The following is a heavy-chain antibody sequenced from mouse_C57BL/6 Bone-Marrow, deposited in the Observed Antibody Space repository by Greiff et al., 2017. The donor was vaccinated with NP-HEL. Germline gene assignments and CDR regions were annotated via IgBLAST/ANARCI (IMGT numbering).Heavy chain of an antibody. CDR2: INPYNGGT. D-gene: IGHD1-1*01. V-gene: IGHV1-19*01. CDR3: ARSRYYGSKGY. CDR1: GYTFTDYY. Sequence: EVQLQQSGPVLVKPGASVKMSYKASGYTFTDYYMNWVKQSHGKSLEWIGVINPYNGGTSYNQKFKGKATLTVDKSSSTAYMELNSLTSEDSAVYYCARSRYYGSKGYWGQGTTLTVSS. J-gene: IGHJ2*01.